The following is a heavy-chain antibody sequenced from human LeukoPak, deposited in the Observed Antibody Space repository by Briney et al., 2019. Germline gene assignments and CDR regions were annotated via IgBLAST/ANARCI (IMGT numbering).Heavy chain of an antibody. D-gene: IGHD3-22*01. J-gene: IGHJ3*02. V-gene: IGHV1-18*01. Sequence: ASVKVSCKASGYTFTSYDISWVRQAPGQGLEWMGWISAHNGNTNYAQKLQGRVTLTTDTSTSTAYMDLRSLRSDDTAVYYCAAQSGDYYDSSGPDAFDIWGQGTMVTVSS. CDR1: GYTFTSYD. CDR3: AAQSGDYYDSSGPDAFDI. CDR2: ISAHNGNT.